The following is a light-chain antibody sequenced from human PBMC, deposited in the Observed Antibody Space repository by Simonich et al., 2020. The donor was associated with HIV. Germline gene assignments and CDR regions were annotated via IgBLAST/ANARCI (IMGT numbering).Light chain of an antibody. CDR1: QSVSSN. V-gene: IGKV3-20*01. CDR3: QQYGSSPVT. Sequence: EIVMTQSPATLSVSPGERATLSCRASQSVSSNLAWYQQKPGQAPRLLIYGASTRATDIPDRFSGSGSGTDFTLTISRLEPEDFAVYYCQQYGSSPVTFGGGTKVEIK. J-gene: IGKJ4*01. CDR2: GAS.